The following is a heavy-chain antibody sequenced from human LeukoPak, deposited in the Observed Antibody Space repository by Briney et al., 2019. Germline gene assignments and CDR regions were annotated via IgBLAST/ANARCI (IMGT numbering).Heavy chain of an antibody. CDR2: ISHDGSNI. D-gene: IGHD2-2*01. V-gene: IGHV3-30-3*01. Sequence: GGSLRLSCAASHFTFNTYAMHWVRQAPGKGLEWVAFISHDGSNIYYADSVKGRFSISRDNSRNTVNLQMSSLRTEDTAVYYCARDPEYCRSTTCYVRFDYWGQGTLVTVFS. CDR3: ARDPEYCRSTTCYVRFDY. CDR1: HFTFNTYA. J-gene: IGHJ4*02.